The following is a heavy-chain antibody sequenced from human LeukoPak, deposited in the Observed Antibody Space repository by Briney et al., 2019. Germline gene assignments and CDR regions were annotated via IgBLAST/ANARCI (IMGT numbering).Heavy chain of an antibody. CDR1: GFTFSVYC. Sequence: PGGSLRLSCAASGFTFSVYCMSWIRQAPGKGMERVSYISSSGSTIYYADSVKGRFTISRDNAKNSLYVQMNSLRVEDTAVYYCARSGNDHGDYARDWGQGTLVTVSS. CDR2: ISSSGSTI. CDR3: ARSGNDHGDYARD. J-gene: IGHJ4*02. V-gene: IGHV3-11*01. D-gene: IGHD4-17*01.